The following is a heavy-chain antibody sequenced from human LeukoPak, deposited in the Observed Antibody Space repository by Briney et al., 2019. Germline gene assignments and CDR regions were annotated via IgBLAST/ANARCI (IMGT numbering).Heavy chain of an antibody. J-gene: IGHJ4*02. CDR3: AKTKYSSNWYLYFDY. Sequence: PGGSLRLSCAASGFTFSPYAMHWVRQAPGKGLEWVAAISSDGNNRYYADSVKGRFTISRDNFKNTLDLQMSSLRTEDTAVYYCAKTKYSSNWYLYFDYWGQGALVTVSS. V-gene: IGHV3-30*07. D-gene: IGHD6-13*01. CDR1: GFTFSPYA. CDR2: ISSDGNNR.